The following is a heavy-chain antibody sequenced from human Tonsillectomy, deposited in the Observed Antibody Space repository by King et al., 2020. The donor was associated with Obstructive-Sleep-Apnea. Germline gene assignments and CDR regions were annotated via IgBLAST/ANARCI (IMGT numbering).Heavy chain of an antibody. V-gene: IGHV1-18*04. CDR2: ISAYNGNT. CDR1: GYTFTSYG. CDR3: ARESKYYYDSSGEDY. Sequence: QLVQSGAEVKKPGASVKVSCKASGYTFTSYGISWVRQAPGQGLEWMGWISAYNGNTNFKQKIQGRVTMTTDTSTSTAYMELRSLRSDETAVYYCARESKYYYDSSGEDYWGQGTLVTVSS. J-gene: IGHJ4*02. D-gene: IGHD3-22*01.